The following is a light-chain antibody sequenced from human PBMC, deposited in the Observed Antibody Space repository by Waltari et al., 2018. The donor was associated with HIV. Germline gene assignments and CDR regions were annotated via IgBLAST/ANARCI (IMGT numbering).Light chain of an antibody. V-gene: IGLV4-69*01. CDR1: SGHSHYA. CDR3: QTWGTGIHVV. Sequence: QLVLTQSPSASASLGASVRLTCTLRSGHSHYAIAWHQQQPGKGPRYLMKLNNDGSHTKGDGIPDRFSGSSSGAERYLTISSLQSEDEADYYCQTWGTGIHVVFGGGTKLSVL. J-gene: IGLJ2*01. CDR2: LNNDGSH.